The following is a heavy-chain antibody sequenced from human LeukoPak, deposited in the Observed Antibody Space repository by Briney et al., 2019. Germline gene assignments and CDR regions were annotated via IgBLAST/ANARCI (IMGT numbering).Heavy chain of an antibody. J-gene: IGHJ6*03. V-gene: IGHV3-33*01. Sequence: PGGSLRLSCAASGFTFSSYGMHWVRQAPGKGLEWVAVIWYDGSNKYYADSVKGRFTISRDNSKNTPYLQMNSLRAEDAAVYYCARGSTYYYYMDVWGKGTTVTVTS. CDR3: ARGSTYYYYMDV. CDR2: IWYDGSNK. CDR1: GFTFSSYG. D-gene: IGHD5/OR15-5a*01.